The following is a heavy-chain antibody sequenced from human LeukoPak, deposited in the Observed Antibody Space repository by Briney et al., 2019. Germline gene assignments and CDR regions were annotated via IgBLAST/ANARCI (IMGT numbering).Heavy chain of an antibody. CDR2: IYYSGST. D-gene: IGHD3-10*01. V-gene: IGHV4-61*01. J-gene: IGHJ4*02. CDR3: AKKNYYGSGSYQQFDY. Sequence: SETLSLTCTVSGGSVSSGSYYWSWIRQPPGKGLEWIGYIYYSGSTNYNPSLKSRVTISVDTSKNQFSLKLSSVTAADTAVYYCAKKNYYGSGSYQQFDYWGQGTLVTVSS. CDR1: GGSVSSGSYY.